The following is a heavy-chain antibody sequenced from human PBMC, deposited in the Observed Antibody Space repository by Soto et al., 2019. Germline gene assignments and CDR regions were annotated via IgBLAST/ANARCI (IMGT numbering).Heavy chain of an antibody. V-gene: IGHV4-39*01. CDR1: GGSISSSSYY. D-gene: IGHD2-15*01. Sequence: LSLTCAVSGGSISSSSYYWDWIRQPPGKGLEWIGTIYYSGTSNYNPSLRGRVTIVVDTSKNEFSLRLTSATAADTAVYYCTRHAIGVVVPAAIRNWGQGSLVTVSS. CDR3: TRHAIGVVVPAAIRN. CDR2: IYYSGTS. J-gene: IGHJ1*01.